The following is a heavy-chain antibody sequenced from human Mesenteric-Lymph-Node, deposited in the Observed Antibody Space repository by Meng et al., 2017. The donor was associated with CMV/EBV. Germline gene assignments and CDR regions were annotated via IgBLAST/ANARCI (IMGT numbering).Heavy chain of an antibody. CDR1: GFSFSTYW. Sequence: GGSLRLSCAASGFSFSTYWMYWVRQAPGKGLVWVSVIYTGGSSTYFADSVKGRFTISRDNSKSTLFLQMNSLRAEDTAIYYCAKDAEAIFGVAIFDYWGQGTLVTVSS. D-gene: IGHD3-3*01. CDR2: IYTGGSST. V-gene: IGHV3-23*03. CDR3: AKDAEAIFGVAIFDY. J-gene: IGHJ4*02.